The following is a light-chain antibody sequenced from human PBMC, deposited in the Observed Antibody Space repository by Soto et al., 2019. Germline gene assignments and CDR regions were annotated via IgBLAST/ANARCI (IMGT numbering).Light chain of an antibody. CDR3: QQYSVYWT. Sequence: DIQMTQSPSSLSASVGDRVTITCRASQSISSWLAWYQQKPGKAPKLLIYDASSLQSGVPSRFSGSGSGTEFTLTISSLQPEDFATYYCQQYSVYWTFGQGTKVDIK. CDR2: DAS. J-gene: IGKJ1*01. V-gene: IGKV1-5*01. CDR1: QSISSW.